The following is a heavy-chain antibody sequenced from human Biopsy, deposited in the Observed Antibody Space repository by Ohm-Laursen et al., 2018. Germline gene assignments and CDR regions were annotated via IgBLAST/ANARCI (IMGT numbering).Heavy chain of an antibody. CDR1: SYTFTDYN. Sequence: ASVKVSCKASSYTFTDYNIHWMRQAPGQGLEWLGYINCKTGATNYAQKFQGTVTMTRDTSISTAYLALGSLRSADTAIYYCARDPLNGHKHFDYWGQGTLVSVSS. J-gene: IGHJ4*02. D-gene: IGHD2-8*01. CDR3: ARDPLNGHKHFDY. CDR2: INCKTGAT. V-gene: IGHV1-2*02.